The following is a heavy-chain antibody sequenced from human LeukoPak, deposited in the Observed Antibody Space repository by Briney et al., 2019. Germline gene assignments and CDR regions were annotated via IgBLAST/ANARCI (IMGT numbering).Heavy chain of an antibody. V-gene: IGHV3-64D*06. Sequence: GGSLSLSCSVSGFTFSTYVMHWVRQAPGKGLEYVSAISSNGDNTYCADSVKGRFTISRDNSKNTLYLQMSSLRADDTAVYYCVRGTGYWGQGTLVTVSS. CDR1: GFTFSTYV. CDR3: VRGTGY. CDR2: ISSNGDNT. J-gene: IGHJ4*02.